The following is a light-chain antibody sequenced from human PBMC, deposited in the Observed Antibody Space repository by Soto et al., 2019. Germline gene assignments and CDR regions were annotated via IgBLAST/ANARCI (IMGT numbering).Light chain of an antibody. V-gene: IGKV3-20*01. CDR1: QSVSNTY. CDR3: QQHDNSPWM. J-gene: IGKJ1*01. Sequence: EIVMTQSPLSLPVIPGEPATLSCRASQSVSNTYVAWYQHIPGQTPRLLIYGASNRATGIPDRFSGSGSGTDFTLTISRLEPEDFAVYYCQQHDNSPWMFGQGTKVDIK. CDR2: GAS.